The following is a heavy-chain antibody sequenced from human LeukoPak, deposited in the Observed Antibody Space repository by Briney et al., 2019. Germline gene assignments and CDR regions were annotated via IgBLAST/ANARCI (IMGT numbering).Heavy chain of an antibody. CDR2: LTSSSTYI. D-gene: IGHD2-15*01. V-gene: IGHV3-21*01. CDR1: GFTFSSCA. Sequence: GASLRLSCAASGFTFSSCAMSWVRQAPGKGLEWVSSLTSSSTYIYYADSVKGRFTISRDNAKNSLYLQMNSLRAEDTAVYYCARVRCSGGSCFYNFDYWGQGSLVTVSS. J-gene: IGHJ4*02. CDR3: ARVRCSGGSCFYNFDY.